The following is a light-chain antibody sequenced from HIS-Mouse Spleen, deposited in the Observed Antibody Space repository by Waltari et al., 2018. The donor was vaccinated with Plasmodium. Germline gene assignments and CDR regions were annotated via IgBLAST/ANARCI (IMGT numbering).Light chain of an antibody. CDR3: YSTDSSGNHRV. V-gene: IGLV3-10*01. Sequence: SYELTQPPSVQVPQGQTTRITCSAEALPKKYAYWYQPKSGQAPVLVIYEDSKRPSGIPERFSGSSSGTMATLTISGAQVEDEADYYCYSTDSSGNHRVFGGGTKLTVL. J-gene: IGLJ3*02. CDR2: EDS. CDR1: ALPKKY.